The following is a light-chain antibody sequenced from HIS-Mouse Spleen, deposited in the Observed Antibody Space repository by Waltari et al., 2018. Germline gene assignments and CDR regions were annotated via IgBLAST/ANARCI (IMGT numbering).Light chain of an antibody. J-gene: IGLJ2*01. Sequence: QSALTQPPSASGSPGQSVTISCTGTSSDVGGYNYVSWYQQHPCKDPKLMFYEVSKLPSGVPARFSGSKSGNTSSLTVSGLQAEDEADYYCSSYAGSNNYVVFGGATKLTVL. CDR2: EVS. CDR1: SSDVGGYNY. CDR3: SSYAGSNNYVV. V-gene: IGLV2-8*01.